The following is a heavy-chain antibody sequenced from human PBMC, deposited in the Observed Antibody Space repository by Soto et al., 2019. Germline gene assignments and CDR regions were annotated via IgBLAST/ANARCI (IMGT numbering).Heavy chain of an antibody. CDR1: GDSIGNFY. J-gene: IGHJ2*01. CDR3: ARGMGRYFDI. Sequence: SETLSPTCAISGDSIGNFYWSWIRQPAGKGLESLGRLSASGRTNYSPSLQSRVTMSLDRSKNRFSLRLTSVSAADTAVYFCARGMGRYFDIWGRGTLVTVSS. D-gene: IGHD2-8*01. CDR2: LSASGRT. V-gene: IGHV4-4*07.